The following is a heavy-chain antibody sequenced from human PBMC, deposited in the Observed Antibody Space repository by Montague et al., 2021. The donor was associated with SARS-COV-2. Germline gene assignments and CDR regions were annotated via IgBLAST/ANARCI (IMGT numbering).Heavy chain of an antibody. CDR2: LYTSGST. V-gene: IGHV4-4*07. J-gene: IGHJ6*02. CDR3: ARDGADYSFAYYHEMDV. Sequence: SETLSLTCTVSGASVRTYYWSWIRQSAGQKLEWMWRLYTSGSTYXNPSFKSRVTVSLDTSKNLFSLNLSSMTAADAAVYYCARDGADYSFAYYHEMDVRGQGIAVTVSS. D-gene: IGHD5-12*01. CDR1: GASVRTYY.